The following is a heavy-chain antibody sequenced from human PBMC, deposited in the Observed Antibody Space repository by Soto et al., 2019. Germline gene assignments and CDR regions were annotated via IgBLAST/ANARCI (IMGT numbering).Heavy chain of an antibody. J-gene: IGHJ4*02. V-gene: IGHV4-31*02. D-gene: IGHD2-21*02. CDR1: GGSISRGVYY. CDR3: AREPRGGNSGIDY. CDR2: IYYSGIT. Sequence: SETRSLTWTVSGGSISRGVYYWIWIRQHPGKGLEWIGYIYYSGITYYNPSLKSRVTISVDTSKNQFSLKLSSVTAADTAVYYCAREPRGGNSGIDYWGQGTLVTVSS.